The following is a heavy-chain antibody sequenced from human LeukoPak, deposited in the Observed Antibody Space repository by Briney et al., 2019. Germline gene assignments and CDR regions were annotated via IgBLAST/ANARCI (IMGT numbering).Heavy chain of an antibody. D-gene: IGHD3-10*01. J-gene: IGHJ4*02. CDR1: GGSISSSSYY. Sequence: PSETLSLTCTVSGGSISSSSYYWGWIRQPPGKGLEWIGSIYYSGSTYYNPSLKSRVTISVDTSKNQFSLKLSSVTAADTAVYYCARSGGSLWDPMSFDYWGQGTLVTVSS. CDR3: ARSGGSLWDPMSFDY. CDR2: IYYSGST. V-gene: IGHV4-39*07.